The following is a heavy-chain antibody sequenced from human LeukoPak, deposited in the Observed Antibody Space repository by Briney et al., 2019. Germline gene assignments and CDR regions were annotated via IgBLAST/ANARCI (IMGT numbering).Heavy chain of an antibody. Sequence: PSETLSLTYTVSGASISSSSYYWGWIRQPPGKGLEWIGSMYYSGNTYYNPSLKSRVTISVDTSKNQFSLKLSSVTAADTAVYYCASECYYYESYTEGNYWGQGTLVTVSS. CDR2: MYYSGNT. D-gene: IGHD3-22*01. J-gene: IGHJ4*02. CDR3: ASECYYYESYTEGNY. V-gene: IGHV4-39*01. CDR1: GASISSSSYY.